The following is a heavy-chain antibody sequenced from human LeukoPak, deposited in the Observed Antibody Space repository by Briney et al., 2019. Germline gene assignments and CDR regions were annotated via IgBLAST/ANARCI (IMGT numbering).Heavy chain of an antibody. V-gene: IGHV4-39*01. CDR3: ARQGLAYCSSTSCHKTNYYYYYMDV. J-gene: IGHJ6*03. CDR2: IYYSGST. Sequence: SETLSLTCTVSGGSISSSSYYWGWIRQPPGKGLEGIGSIYYSGSTYYNPSLKSRVTISVDTSKNQFSLKLSSVTAADTAVYYCARQGLAYCSSTSCHKTNYYYYYMDVWGKGTTVTVSS. CDR1: GGSISSSSYY. D-gene: IGHD2-2*02.